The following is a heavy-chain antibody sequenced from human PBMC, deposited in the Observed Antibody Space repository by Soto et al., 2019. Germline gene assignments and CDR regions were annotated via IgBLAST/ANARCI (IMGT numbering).Heavy chain of an antibody. Sequence: PSETLSLTCSVFGDSISSGGYSWSWIRQHAGTGLEWIGYIYYSGSTYYNPSLKSRIAISLDTSKNQISLKLSSVTAADTALYYCARDWGTGFYQLDSRGQGTLVTVSS. D-gene: IGHD2-2*01. J-gene: IGHJ4*02. V-gene: IGHV4-31*03. CDR1: GDSISSGGYS. CDR3: ARDWGTGFYQLDS. CDR2: IYYSGST.